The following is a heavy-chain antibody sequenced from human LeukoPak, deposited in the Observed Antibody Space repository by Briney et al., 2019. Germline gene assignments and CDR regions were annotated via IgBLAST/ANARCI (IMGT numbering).Heavy chain of an antibody. D-gene: IGHD5-12*01. CDR1: GFTFSNYG. CDR2: ISYDGSNK. V-gene: IGHV3-30*18. J-gene: IGHJ4*02. Sequence: GGSLRHSCAASGFTFSNYGMHWVRQAPGKGLEWVAVISYDGSNKYYTDSVKGRFTISRDNSKNTLYLQMNSLRAEDTAVYYCAKDRTAGYDGLVDYWGQGTLVTVSS. CDR3: AKDRTAGYDGLVDY.